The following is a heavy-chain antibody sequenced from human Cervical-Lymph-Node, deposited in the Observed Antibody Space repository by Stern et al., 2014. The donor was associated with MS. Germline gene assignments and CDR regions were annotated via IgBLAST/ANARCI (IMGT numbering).Heavy chain of an antibody. Sequence: VQLVESGAEVKKPGASVKVSCKASGYSFTDYYMHWVRQAPGQGLEWMGRINPNSGATNYAQKCRGRVTMTRDTSISTAYMELSRLGSDDAAVYYCAKDLEGWAKAEYWGQGTLVTVSS. CDR2: INPNSGAT. D-gene: IGHD6-6*01. CDR3: AKDLEGWAKAEY. J-gene: IGHJ4*02. CDR1: GYSFTDYY. V-gene: IGHV1-2*06.